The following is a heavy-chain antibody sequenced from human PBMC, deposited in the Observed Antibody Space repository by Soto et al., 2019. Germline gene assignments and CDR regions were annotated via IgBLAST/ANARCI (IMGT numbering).Heavy chain of an antibody. Sequence: KPSETLSLTCTVSGGSVSSGSYYWSWIRQPPGKGLEWIGYIYYSGSTNYNPSLKSRVTMSVDTSKNQFSLKLSSVTAADTAVYYCARARHSSSSHYYYYGMDVWGQGTTATVSS. CDR2: IYYSGST. J-gene: IGHJ6*02. V-gene: IGHV4-61*01. CDR1: GGSVSSGSYY. CDR3: ARARHSSSSHYYYYGMDV. D-gene: IGHD6-6*01.